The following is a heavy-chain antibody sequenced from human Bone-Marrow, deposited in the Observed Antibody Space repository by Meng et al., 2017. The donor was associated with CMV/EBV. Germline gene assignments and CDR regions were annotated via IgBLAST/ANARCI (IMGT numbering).Heavy chain of an antibody. J-gene: IGHJ4*02. CDR2: IYWNDDK. Sequence: SGPTLVKPTQTLTLTCTFSGFSLSTSGVGVGWIRQPPGKALEWLALIYWNDDKRYSPSLKTRLTITKDNHKNQVVLTMTNMDPVDTATYYCAHRREYCSSTSCYPTCVEYWGQGTLVTVSS. CDR1: GFSLSTSGVG. V-gene: IGHV2-5*01. D-gene: IGHD2-2*01. CDR3: AHRREYCSSTSCYPTCVEY.